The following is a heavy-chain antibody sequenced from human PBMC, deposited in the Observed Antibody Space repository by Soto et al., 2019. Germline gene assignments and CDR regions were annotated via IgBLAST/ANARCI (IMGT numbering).Heavy chain of an antibody. CDR2: ISYDGSNK. CDR3: ARGLSTRPPGGMDV. V-gene: IGHV3-30-3*01. J-gene: IGHJ6*02. Sequence: QVQLVESGGGVVQPGRYLRLSCAASGFTFSSYAMHWVRQAPGKGLEWVAVISYDGSNKYYADSVKGRFTISRDNSKNTLYLQMNSLRAEDTAVYYCARGLSTRPPGGMDVWGQGTTVTVSS. CDR1: GFTFSSYA.